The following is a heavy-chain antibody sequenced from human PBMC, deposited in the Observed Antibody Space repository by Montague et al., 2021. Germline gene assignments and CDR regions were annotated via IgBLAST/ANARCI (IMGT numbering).Heavy chain of an antibody. J-gene: IGHJ4*02. CDR2: VFYSGAT. Sequence: SETLSLTCSVSGDSINGWYWSWIRQPPGKGLEWIGSVFYSGATNYNPSLKSRVTMSADTSKNQVSLKVNSVTAADTAVYYCARQGFYESGGFFIWGLGTLDTVSS. CDR3: ARQGFYESGGFFI. CDR1: GDSINGWY. V-gene: IGHV4-59*01. D-gene: IGHD3-22*01.